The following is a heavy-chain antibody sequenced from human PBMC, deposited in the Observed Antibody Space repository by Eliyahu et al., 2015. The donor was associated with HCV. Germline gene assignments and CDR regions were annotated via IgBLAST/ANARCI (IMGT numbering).Heavy chain of an antibody. V-gene: IGHV4-34*01. CDR2: INHSGNI. J-gene: IGHJ4*02. Sequence: QVQLQQWGAGLLKPSETLSLTCAVYGGSFSSYYXSWIRQPPGKGLEWIGEINHSGNINYNPSLKSRVTISVDTSKNQFSLKLSSVTAADTAVYYCARVDPLNQQNGDYVSWYFDYWGQGTLVTVSS. CDR3: ARVDPLNQQNGDYVSWYFDY. D-gene: IGHD4-17*01. CDR1: GGSFSSYY.